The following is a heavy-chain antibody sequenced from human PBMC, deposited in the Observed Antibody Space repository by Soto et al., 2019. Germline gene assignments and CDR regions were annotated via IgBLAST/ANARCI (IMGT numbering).Heavy chain of an antibody. Sequence: PSETLSLTCTVSGDSVSSGSYYWAWIRQPPGKGLEWIGYVYYSGTTKYNPSLESRVTISVDTSKNEFSLKLSSVTAADTAVYYCARTNSRGHWAAWYWGQGTLVTVSS. CDR3: ARTNSRGHWAAWY. D-gene: IGHD3-22*01. J-gene: IGHJ4*02. CDR2: VYYSGTT. CDR1: GDSVSSGSYY. V-gene: IGHV4-61*01.